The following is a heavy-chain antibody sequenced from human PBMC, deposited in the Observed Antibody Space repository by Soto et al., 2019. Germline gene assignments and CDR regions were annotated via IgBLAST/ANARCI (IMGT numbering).Heavy chain of an antibody. CDR2: INGGVSNT. Sequence: EVQLVESGGGLVQPGGSLRLSCAASGFTFSRYWMHWVRQGPGKGLVWVSRINGGVSNTNYADSVRGRFTISRDNAKNTVYLQMNSLRDEDTAVYYCARGIRNYYGTDVWGQGTTVTVSS. J-gene: IGHJ6*02. CDR3: ARGIRNYYGTDV. V-gene: IGHV3-74*01. CDR1: GFTFSRYW. D-gene: IGHD5-18*01.